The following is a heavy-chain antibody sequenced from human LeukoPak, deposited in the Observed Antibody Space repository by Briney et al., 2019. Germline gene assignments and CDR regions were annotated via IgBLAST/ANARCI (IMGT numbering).Heavy chain of an antibody. V-gene: IGHV1-2*02. CDR3: ARGFGSSGFDY. CDR1: GYSFTANY. Sequence: ASVMVSCKASGYSFTANYFHWVRQAPGQGLEWMGWLNPNSGGAKCAQRFQGRVTMTRDTSISTVYMELSSLRSDDTAVYYCARGFGSSGFDYWGQGKLVAIAS. J-gene: IGHJ4*02. D-gene: IGHD6-13*01. CDR2: LNPNSGGA.